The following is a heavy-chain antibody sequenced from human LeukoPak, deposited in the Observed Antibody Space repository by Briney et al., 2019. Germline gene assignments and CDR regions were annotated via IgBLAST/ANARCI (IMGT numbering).Heavy chain of an antibody. CDR2: FDPEEAKM. J-gene: IGHJ4*02. Sequence: ASVRVSCEVSGYSVTELSMQWVRQAPGKGLECLGGFDPEEAKMVYAQKFQGRVTMTEDTSTDTAYMELRGLTSEDTAVYYCATRSGDFWSGYVDWGQGTLVAVSS. CDR3: ATRSGDFWSGYVD. V-gene: IGHV1-24*01. CDR1: GYSVTELS. D-gene: IGHD3-3*01.